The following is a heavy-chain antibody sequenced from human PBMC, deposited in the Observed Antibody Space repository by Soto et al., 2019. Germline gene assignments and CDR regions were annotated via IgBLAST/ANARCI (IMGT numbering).Heavy chain of an antibody. Sequence: EASVKVCCKASGYTFTSYGISWVRHAPGQGLEWMGWISAYNVNTNYAQKLQGRVTMTTDTSTSTAYMELRSLRSDDTAVYYCARAPKYYYDSSGYDYWGQGTLVTVSS. V-gene: IGHV1-18*04. CDR1: GYTFTSYG. D-gene: IGHD3-22*01. CDR3: ARAPKYYYDSSGYDY. J-gene: IGHJ4*02. CDR2: ISAYNVNT.